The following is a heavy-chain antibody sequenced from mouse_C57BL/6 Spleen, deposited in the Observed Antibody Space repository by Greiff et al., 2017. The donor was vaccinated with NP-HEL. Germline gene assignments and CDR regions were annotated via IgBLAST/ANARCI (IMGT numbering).Heavy chain of an antibody. CDR1: GYTFTSYW. Sequence: DVKLQESGTVLARPGASVKMSCKTSGYTFTSYWMHWVKQRPGQGLEWIGAIYPGNSDSRYNQKFKGKAKLIAVTSASTAYMELSSLTNEDSAVYYCTRGPYYYTMDYWGQGTSVTVSS. CDR3: TRGPYYYTMDY. V-gene: IGHV1-5*01. CDR2: IYPGNSDS. J-gene: IGHJ4*01.